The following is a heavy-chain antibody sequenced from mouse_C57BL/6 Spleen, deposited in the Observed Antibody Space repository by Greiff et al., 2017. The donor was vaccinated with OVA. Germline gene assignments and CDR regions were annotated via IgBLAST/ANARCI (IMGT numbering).Heavy chain of an antibody. CDR2: IDPSDSET. CDR1: GYTFTSYW. J-gene: IGHJ4*01. CDR3: ARFYDGYYYAMDY. Sequence: QVQLKQPGAELVRPGSSVKLSCKASGYTFTSYWMHWVKQRPIQGLEWIGNIDPSDSETHYTQKFKDKATLTVDKSSSTAYMQLSSLTSEDSADYYCARFYDGYYYAMDYWGQGTSVTVSS. V-gene: IGHV1-52*01. D-gene: IGHD2-3*01.